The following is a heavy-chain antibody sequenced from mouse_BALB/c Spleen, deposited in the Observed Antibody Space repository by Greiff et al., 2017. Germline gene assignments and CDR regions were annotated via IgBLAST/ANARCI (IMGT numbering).Heavy chain of an antibody. D-gene: IGHD2-4*01. CDR2: INSNGGST. V-gene: IGHV5-6-3*01. Sequence: EVMLVESGGGLVQPGGSLKLSCAASGFTFSSYGMSWVRQTPDKRLELVATINSNGGSTYYPDSVKGRFTISRDNAKNTLYLQMSSLKSEDTAMYYCAREGAIYYDYDVEVWFAYWGQGTLVTVSA. CDR1: GFTFSSYG. J-gene: IGHJ3*01. CDR3: AREGAIYYDYDVEVWFAY.